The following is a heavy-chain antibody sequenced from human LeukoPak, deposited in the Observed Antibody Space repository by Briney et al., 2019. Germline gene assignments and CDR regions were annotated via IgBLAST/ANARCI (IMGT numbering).Heavy chain of an antibody. J-gene: IGHJ6*03. CDR1: GGSIGSGYYY. Sequence: SQTLSLTCTVSGGSIGSGYYYWPWLRQPAGKGLEWIGRIYTSGSTHYNPSLKSRVSISIDTSENQFSLNLSSVTAADTAVYYCARGEETHYFYYFYMDVWGKGTTVTVSS. D-gene: IGHD2/OR15-2a*01. V-gene: IGHV4-61*02. CDR3: ARGEETHYFYYFYMDV. CDR2: IYTSGST.